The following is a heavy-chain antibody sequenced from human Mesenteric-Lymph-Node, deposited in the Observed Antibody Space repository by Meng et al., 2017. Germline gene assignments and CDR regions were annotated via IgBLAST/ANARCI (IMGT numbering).Heavy chain of an antibody. J-gene: IGHJ4*02. V-gene: IGHV3-33*08. D-gene: IGHD3-22*01. CDR3: ARVTGYDSSGYYGVDY. Sequence: GESLKISCAASGFTFSNYPMHWVRQAPGKGLEWVAVIWYDGSNKYYADSVKGRFTISRDNSENTLYLQMNSLRAEDTAVYYCARVTGYDSSGYYGVDYWGQGTLVTVSS. CDR2: IWYDGSNK. CDR1: GFTFSNYP.